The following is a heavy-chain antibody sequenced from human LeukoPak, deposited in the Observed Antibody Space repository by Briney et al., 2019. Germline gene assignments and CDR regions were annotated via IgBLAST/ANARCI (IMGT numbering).Heavy chain of an antibody. J-gene: IGHJ4*02. CDR2: INPNSGGT. V-gene: IGHV1-2*04. CDR1: GYTFTGYY. CDR3: ARARYYYDSSGYFLRYFDY. Sequence: ASVKVSCKASGYTFTGYYMHWVRQAPGQGLEWMGWINPNSGGTNYAQKFQVWVTMTRDTSISTAYMELSRLRSDDTAVYYCARARYYYDSSGYFLRYFDYWGQGTLVTVSS. D-gene: IGHD3-22*01.